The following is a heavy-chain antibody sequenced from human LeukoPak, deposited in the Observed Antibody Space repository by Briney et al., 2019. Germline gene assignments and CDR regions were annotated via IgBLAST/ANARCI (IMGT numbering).Heavy chain of an antibody. CDR1: GGTFSSYA. J-gene: IGHJ3*02. V-gene: IGHV1-69*13. D-gene: IGHD5-12*01. CDR2: IIPIFGTA. Sequence: ASVKVSCMASGGTFSSYAISWVRQAPGQGLEWVGGIIPIFGTANYAQKFQGRVTITADESTSTAYMELSSLRSEDTAVYYCARDEVVATSAFDICGQGTMVTVSS. CDR3: ARDEVVATSAFDI.